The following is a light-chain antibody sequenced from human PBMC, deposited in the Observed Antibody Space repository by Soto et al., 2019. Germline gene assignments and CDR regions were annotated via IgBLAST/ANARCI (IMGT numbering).Light chain of an antibody. J-gene: IGKJ1*01. Sequence: DIQMTQSPSTLSASVGDRVTITCRASQSISSWLAWYQQKPGKAPKLLIYDASSLESGVPSRFSGSGSGTEFTLTLSTLQPADFATYYCQKFKGTFGQGTKVEIK. CDR2: DAS. V-gene: IGKV1-5*01. CDR3: QKFKGT. CDR1: QSISSW.